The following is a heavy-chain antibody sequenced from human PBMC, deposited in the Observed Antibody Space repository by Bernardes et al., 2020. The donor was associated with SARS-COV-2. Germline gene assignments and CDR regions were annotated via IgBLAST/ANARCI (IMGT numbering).Heavy chain of an antibody. D-gene: IGHD5-12*01. J-gene: IGHJ4*02. CDR2: VHTSGST. V-gene: IGHV4-4*07. Sequence: SETLSLTCTVSGGSIRSYYWSWIRQPAGQGLEWIGRVHTSGSTNYKPSLKSRVTMSVDTSKNHFSLKLSSVTAADTAVYYCARVSGYVYFDYWGQGTLVTVSS. CDR1: GGSIRSYY. CDR3: ARVSGYVYFDY.